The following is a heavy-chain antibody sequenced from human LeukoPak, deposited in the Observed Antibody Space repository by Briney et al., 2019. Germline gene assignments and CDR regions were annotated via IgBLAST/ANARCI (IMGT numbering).Heavy chain of an antibody. CDR2: IYHSGST. J-gene: IGHJ4*02. CDR3: ASTQPTIAAAGAFDY. Sequence: SETLSLTCTVSGYSISSGYYWGWIRQPPGKGLEWIGSIYHSGSTYYNPSLKSRVTISVDTSKNQFSLKLSSVTAADTVVYYCASTQPTIAAAGAFDYWGQGTLVTVSS. CDR1: GYSISSGYY. D-gene: IGHD6-13*01. V-gene: IGHV4-38-2*02.